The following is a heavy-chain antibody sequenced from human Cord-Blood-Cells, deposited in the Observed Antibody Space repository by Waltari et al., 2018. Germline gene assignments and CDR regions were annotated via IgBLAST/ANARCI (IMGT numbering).Heavy chain of an antibody. Sequence: QVQLVESGGGVVQPGRSLRLSCAASGFTFSSYGMHWVRQAPGKGLEWVAVISNDGSNKYYADSVKGRFTISRDNSKNTLYLQMNSLRAEDTAVYYCAKDQYQLLFLVYWNYETYFDYWGQGTLVTVSS. CDR3: AKDQYQLLFLVYWNYETYFDY. CDR2: ISNDGSNK. CDR1: GFTFSSYG. V-gene: IGHV3-30*18. J-gene: IGHJ4*02. D-gene: IGHD2-2*01.